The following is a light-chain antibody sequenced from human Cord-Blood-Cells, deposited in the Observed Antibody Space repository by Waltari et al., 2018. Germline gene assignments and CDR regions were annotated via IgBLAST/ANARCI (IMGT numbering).Light chain of an antibody. CDR3: QQRSNWPPIT. J-gene: IGKJ5*01. V-gene: IGKV3-11*01. Sequence: EILFTQSPAPQSLSTGERATLSCRASQGVSSYLAWYQQKPGQAPRLLIYDASNSATGIPARFSGSGSGTDFTLTISSLEPEDFAVYYCQQRSNWPPITFGQGTRLEIK. CDR1: QGVSSY. CDR2: DAS.